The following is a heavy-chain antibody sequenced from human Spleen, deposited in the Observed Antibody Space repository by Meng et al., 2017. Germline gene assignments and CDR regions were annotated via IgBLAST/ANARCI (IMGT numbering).Heavy chain of an antibody. J-gene: IGHJ4*02. CDR3: ARYQSSDSSSDY. Sequence: ASVKVSCTASGYTFTSNYLHWVRQAPGQGPEWLGLFQPNSGGTYYAQKFQGRFTMTRDTSVSAVYLQMNSLRTDDTAVYYCARYQSSDSSSDYWGQGTLVTVSS. CDR1: GYTFTSNY. D-gene: IGHD3-22*01. V-gene: IGHV1-2*06. CDR2: FQPNSGGT.